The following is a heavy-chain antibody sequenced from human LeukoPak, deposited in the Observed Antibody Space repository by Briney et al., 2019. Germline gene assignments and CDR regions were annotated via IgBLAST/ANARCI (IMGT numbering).Heavy chain of an antibody. Sequence: ASVKVSCKASGYTFTSYGISWVRQAPGQGLEWMGWISAYNGNTNYAQKLQGRVTMTTDTSTSTDYMELRSLRSDDTAVYYCASPFYYDRGDAFDIWGQGTMVTVSS. CDR3: ASPFYYDRGDAFDI. J-gene: IGHJ3*02. D-gene: IGHD3-3*01. CDR1: GYTFTSYG. V-gene: IGHV1-18*01. CDR2: ISAYNGNT.